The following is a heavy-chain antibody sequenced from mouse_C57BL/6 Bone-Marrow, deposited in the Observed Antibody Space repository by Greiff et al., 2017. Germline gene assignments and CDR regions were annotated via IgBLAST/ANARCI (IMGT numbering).Heavy chain of an antibody. CDR1: GFTFNTYA. J-gene: IGHJ4*01. CDR2: IRSKSSNYAT. D-gene: IGHD2-1*01. CDR3: VRDDYGNYVGSMDY. Sequence: EVQRVESGGGLVQPKGSLKLSCAASGFTFNTYAMHWVRQAPGKGLEWVARIRSKSSNYATYYADSVKNRFTISRDDAQSMLYLQMNSRKTEDTSMYYCVRDDYGNYVGSMDYWGQGTSVTVSS. V-gene: IGHV10-3*01.